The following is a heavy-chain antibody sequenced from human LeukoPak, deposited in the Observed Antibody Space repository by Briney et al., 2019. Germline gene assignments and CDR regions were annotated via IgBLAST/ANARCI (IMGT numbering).Heavy chain of an antibody. CDR1: GGSFSGYY. V-gene: IGHV4-34*01. CDR2: INHSGST. D-gene: IGHD2-21*02. CDR3: ARATIALLRVTGASFDI. Sequence: SETLSLTCAVYGGSFSGYYWNWIRQPPGKGLEWIGEINHSGSTNYNPSLKSRVTISVDTSKNQFSLKLSSVTAADTAVYYCARATIALLRVTGASFDIWGQGTMVTVSS. J-gene: IGHJ3*02.